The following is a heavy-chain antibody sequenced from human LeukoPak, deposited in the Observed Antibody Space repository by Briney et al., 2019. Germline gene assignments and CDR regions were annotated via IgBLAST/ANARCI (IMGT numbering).Heavy chain of an antibody. D-gene: IGHD2-15*01. CDR1: GGSISSYY. Sequence: PSETLSLTCTVSGGSISSYYWSWIRQPPGKGLEWLGYIYYSGSTNYNPSLKSRVTISVDTSKNQFSLKLSSVTAADTAVYYCARTTEGYCRGRSCYSYYYYMDVWGKGTTVTVSS. CDR2: IYYSGST. V-gene: IGHV4-59*01. CDR3: ARTTEGYCRGRSCYSYYYYMDV. J-gene: IGHJ6*03.